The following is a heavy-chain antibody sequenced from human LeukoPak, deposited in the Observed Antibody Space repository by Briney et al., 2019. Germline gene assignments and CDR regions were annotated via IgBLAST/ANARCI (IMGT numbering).Heavy chain of an antibody. Sequence: GGSLRLSCAASGFTFSSYWMSWVRQAPGKGLEWVANIKQDGSDKYYVDSVKGRFTISRENAKNSLYLQMNRLRAEDTAVYYCARGRRPRLRFLEWLPAAVWGKGTTVTVSS. CDR2: IKQDGSDK. CDR1: GFTFSSYW. D-gene: IGHD3-3*01. J-gene: IGHJ6*04. CDR3: ARGRRPRLRFLEWLPAAV. V-gene: IGHV3-7*01.